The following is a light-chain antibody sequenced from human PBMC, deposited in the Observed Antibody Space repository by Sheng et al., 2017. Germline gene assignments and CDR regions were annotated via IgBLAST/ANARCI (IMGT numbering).Light chain of an antibody. V-gene: IGKV1-39*01. J-gene: IGKJ1*01. CDR2: GAS. CDR3: QQYDSFSWT. CDR1: QMISTF. Sequence: DIQMTQSPSSLSASVGDRVTITCRASQMISTFVNWYQHKPGKAPQLLIYGASILQNGVPSRFSGSGFGTDFTLTINSLQPEDFATYYCQQYDSFSWTFGQGTKVEIK.